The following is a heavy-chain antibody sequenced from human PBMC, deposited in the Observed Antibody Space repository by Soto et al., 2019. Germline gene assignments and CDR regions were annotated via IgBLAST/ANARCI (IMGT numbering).Heavy chain of an antibody. CDR3: VRGVLGPGEYYCGIDV. CDR1: GFTFNNYD. V-gene: IGHV3-13*01. J-gene: IGHJ6*02. CDR2: IGAAGDT. D-gene: IGHD2-8*02. Sequence: LRLSCTASGFTFNNYDMHWVSQATGKGLEWLAGIGAAGDTYYPGAVNGRVTISRDNARNSLYLQMSSLSAADTAVYYCVRGVLGPGEYYCGIDVWGQGTTVTVSS.